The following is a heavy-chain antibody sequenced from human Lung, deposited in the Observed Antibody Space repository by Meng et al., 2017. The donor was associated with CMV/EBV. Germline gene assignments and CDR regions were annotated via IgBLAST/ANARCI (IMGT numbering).Heavy chain of an antibody. Sequence: SXTXSLXCTVSGGSVSSGSYYWSWLRQPPGKGLEWIGYISYIGSTNYNPSLKSRVSISVDTSKNQFSLKLSSVTAADMAIFYCARDILEHNAFDMWGQGTMVTVSS. V-gene: IGHV4-61*01. CDR3: ARDILEHNAFDM. CDR1: GGSVSSGSYY. CDR2: ISYIGST. J-gene: IGHJ3*02. D-gene: IGHD1/OR15-1a*01.